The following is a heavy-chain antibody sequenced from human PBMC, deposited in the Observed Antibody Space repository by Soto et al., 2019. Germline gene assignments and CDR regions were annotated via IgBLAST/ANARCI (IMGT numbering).Heavy chain of an antibody. Sequence: QITLQESGPTLVKPTQTLTLTCIFSGFSLSTSGVGVGWIRQPPGQALEWLALIYWDDDKHYSPSLKSRLTITKYTAEDQVGRTMTHMDPVDTATSYCAHRRAYNNYWSWRDFDYWGQGTLVTVSS. J-gene: IGHJ4*02. D-gene: IGHD1-20*01. V-gene: IGHV2-5*02. CDR3: AHRRAYNNYWSWRDFDY. CDR2: IYWDDDK. CDR1: GFSLSTSGVG.